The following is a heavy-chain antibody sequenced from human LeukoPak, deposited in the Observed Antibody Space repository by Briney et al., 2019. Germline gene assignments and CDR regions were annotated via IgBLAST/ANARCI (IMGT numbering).Heavy chain of an antibody. D-gene: IGHD3-22*01. Sequence: PSETLSLTCDVYGWSFSGYYWSWIRQPPGKGLEWIGEINHSGSTNYNPSLKSRVTISVDTSKNQFSLKLSSVTAADTAVYYCARGDDSSDYSTFVIWGQGTMVTVSS. CDR2: INHSGST. J-gene: IGHJ3*02. CDR1: GWSFSGYY. CDR3: ARGDDSSDYSTFVI. V-gene: IGHV4-34*01.